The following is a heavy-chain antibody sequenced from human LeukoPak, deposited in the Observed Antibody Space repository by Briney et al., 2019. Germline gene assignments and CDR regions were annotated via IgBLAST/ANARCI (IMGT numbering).Heavy chain of an antibody. Sequence: GGSLRLSCAASGFTFSSYEMNWVRQAPGKGLEWVSYISSSGSTIYYADSVKGRFTISRDNAKNSLYLQMNSLRAEDTAVYYCARVIPQNYYYYMDVWGKGTTVTISS. CDR2: ISSSGSTI. V-gene: IGHV3-48*03. CDR1: GFTFSSYE. J-gene: IGHJ6*03. CDR3: ARVIPQNYYYYMDV.